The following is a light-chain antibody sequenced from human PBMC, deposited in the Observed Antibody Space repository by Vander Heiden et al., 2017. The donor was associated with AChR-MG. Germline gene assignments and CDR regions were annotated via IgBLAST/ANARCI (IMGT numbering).Light chain of an antibody. CDR2: DVS. J-gene: IGLJ3*02. CDR3: SSYTTSDTFV. CDR1: SSDVGAYNY. V-gene: IGLV2-14*03. Sequence: QSALTQPASVSGSPGQSITISCTGTSSDVGAYNYVSWYQQHPGKAPRLMIYDVSNRPSGVSIRFSGSKSGSTASLTISGLRAEDEGSYYCSSYTTSDTFVFGGGTKLTVL.